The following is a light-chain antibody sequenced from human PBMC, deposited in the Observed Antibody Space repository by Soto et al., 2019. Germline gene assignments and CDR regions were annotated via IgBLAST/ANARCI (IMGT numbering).Light chain of an antibody. V-gene: IGKV1-5*03. CDR3: QQYNSLHT. Sequence: DIQMTQSPSTLSASAGDRVTITCRASQSISSWLAWYQQKPGKAPKLPIYKASSLESGVPSRFSGSGSGTEFTLTISSLQPDDFATYYCQQYNSLHTFGQGTKLEIK. J-gene: IGKJ2*01. CDR2: KAS. CDR1: QSISSW.